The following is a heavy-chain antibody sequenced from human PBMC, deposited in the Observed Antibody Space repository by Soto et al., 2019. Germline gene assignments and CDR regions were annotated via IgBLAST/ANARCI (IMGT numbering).Heavy chain of an antibody. J-gene: IGHJ5*02. V-gene: IGHV4-31*03. CDR1: GGSISSGGYY. CDR3: ARDVLNWFDP. Sequence: SETLSLTCTVSGGSISSGGYYWSWIRQHPGKGLEWIGYIYYSGSTYYNPSLKSRVTISVDTSKNQFSQKLSSVTAADTAVYYCARDVLNWFDPWGQGTLVTVSS. CDR2: IYYSGST.